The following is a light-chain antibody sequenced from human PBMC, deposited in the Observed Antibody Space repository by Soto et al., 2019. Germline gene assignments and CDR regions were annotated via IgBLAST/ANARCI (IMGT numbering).Light chain of an antibody. CDR3: CSYTSSRTYV. J-gene: IGLJ1*01. CDR1: SSDVGAYIY. CDR2: EVT. V-gene: IGLV2-14*01. Sequence: QSVLTQPASVSGSPGQSITISRTGTSSDVGAYIYVSWYQHHPGKAPKVMIYEVTNRPSGVSDRFSGSKSGNTASLTISGLQAEDEADYYCCSYTSSRTYVFGTGTKLTVL.